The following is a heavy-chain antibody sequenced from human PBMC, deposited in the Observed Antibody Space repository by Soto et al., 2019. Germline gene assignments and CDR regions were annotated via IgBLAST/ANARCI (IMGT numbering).Heavy chain of an antibody. CDR3: ARLGGYYQAFDQ. CDR2: IYYSGST. D-gene: IGHD3-22*01. J-gene: IGHJ4*02. CDR1: GDSISSDDYY. V-gene: IGHV4-30-4*01. Sequence: SETLSLTCTVSGDSISSDDYYWSWIRQPPGKGLEWIGYIYYSGSTYYNPSLKSRVTISVDTSKNQFSLNLTSVTAADTAVYYCARLGGYYQAFDQWGQRSLVTVS.